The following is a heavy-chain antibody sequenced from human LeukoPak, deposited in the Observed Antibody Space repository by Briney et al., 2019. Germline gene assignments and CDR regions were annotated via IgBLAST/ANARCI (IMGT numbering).Heavy chain of an antibody. D-gene: IGHD3-22*01. CDR2: INSDGSST. J-gene: IGHJ6*02. CDR3: AILWWYSGYYLWRLGDDYGMDV. V-gene: IGHV3-74*01. Sequence: GGSLRLSCAASGFTFSSYWMHWVRQAPGKGLVWVSRINSDGSSTSYADSVKGRFTISRDNAKNTLYLQMNSLRAEDTAVYYCAILWWYSGYYLWRLGDDYGMDVWGQGTTVTVSS. CDR1: GFTFSSYW.